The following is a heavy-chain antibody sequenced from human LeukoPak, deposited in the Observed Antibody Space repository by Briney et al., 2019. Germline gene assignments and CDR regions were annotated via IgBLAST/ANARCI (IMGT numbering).Heavy chain of an antibody. CDR2: ISGSSKII. CDR3: ARDCSSSGTFFGYYYGMDV. Sequence: YPGGSLRLSCAASGFTFSSYSMNWVRQAPGKGLEWISYISGSSKIIHWAESLKGRFTISRDNAKNSLYLQVNSLRDEDTAVYYCARDCSSSGTFFGYYYGMDVWGQGTTVTVSS. J-gene: IGHJ6*02. D-gene: IGHD2-2*01. V-gene: IGHV3-48*02. CDR1: GFTFSSYS.